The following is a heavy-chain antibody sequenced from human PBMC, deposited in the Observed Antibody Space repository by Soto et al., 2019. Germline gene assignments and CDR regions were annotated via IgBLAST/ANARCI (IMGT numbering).Heavy chain of an antibody. CDR2: MNPNTGDT. CDR1: GYTFISYD. J-gene: IGHJ4*02. V-gene: IGHV1-8*01. D-gene: IGHD2-21*01. CDR3: ARGDCYIFDY. Sequence: QVQLVESGAEVKKPGASVKVSCTASGYTFISYDINWVRQATGQGLEWMGWMNPNTGDTGYAQKLQGSVTMTRNTSINAANLALSSLRSDDTAVYFCARGDCYIFDYWGQGTLVTVSS.